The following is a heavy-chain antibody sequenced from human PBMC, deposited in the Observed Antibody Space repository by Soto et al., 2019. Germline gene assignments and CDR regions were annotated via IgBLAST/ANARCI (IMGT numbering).Heavy chain of an antibody. Sequence: RGSLRLSCADSGFAFSTYTMNWVRQAPGKGLEWISSISSGSSYIYYAGSVKGLFTISRDNATNSLFLETNTLRADATAVYYPARDTLSGGDYPDSWGQGTKVTVSS. CDR2: ISSGSSYI. D-gene: IGHD4-17*01. J-gene: IGHJ5*01. CDR1: GFAFSTYT. V-gene: IGHV3-21*01. CDR3: ARDTLSGGDYPDS.